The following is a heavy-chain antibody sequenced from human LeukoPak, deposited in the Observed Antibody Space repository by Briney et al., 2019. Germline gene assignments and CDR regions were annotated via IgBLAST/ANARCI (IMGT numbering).Heavy chain of an antibody. V-gene: IGHV3-9*01. J-gene: IGHJ4*02. D-gene: IGHD1-26*01. CDR2: ISWNSGSM. CDR3: AKDKAQWELRYFDH. CDR1: GFTFDDYA. Sequence: PGGSLRLSCTASGFTFDDYAMHWVRQAPGKGLEWVSGISWNSGSMDYAGSVKGRFTISRDNAKNSLYLQMNSLRAEDTAFYYCAKDKAQWELRYFDHWGQGTLVTVSS.